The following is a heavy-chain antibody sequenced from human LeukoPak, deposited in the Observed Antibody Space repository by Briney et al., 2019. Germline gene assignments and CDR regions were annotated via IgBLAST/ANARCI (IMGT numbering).Heavy chain of an antibody. J-gene: IGHJ3*02. D-gene: IGHD3-22*01. Sequence: ASVKVSCKASGGTFSSYAISWVRQAPGQGLEWMGGIIPIIDTPNYAQKFQGRVTITADESTSTASMELSSLRSEDTAMYYCARAHDSSGYYYSDAFDIWGQGTLVTVSS. CDR3: ARAHDSSGYYYSDAFDI. CDR1: GGTFSSYA. V-gene: IGHV1-69*13. CDR2: IIPIIDTP.